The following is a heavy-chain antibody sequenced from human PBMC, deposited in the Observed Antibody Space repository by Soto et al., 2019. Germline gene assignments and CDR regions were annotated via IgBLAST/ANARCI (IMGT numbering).Heavy chain of an antibody. V-gene: IGHV4-30-4*08. CDR3: ARGGGAVAGTFYFDY. CDR1: GGSISSDYYH. D-gene: IGHD6-19*01. CDR2: IHYSGST. Sequence: SETLSLTCTVSGGSISSDYYHWTWIRQSPGKGLEWIGYIHYSGSTLYNPSLKSRVTISVDTSKNQFSLQLSSVTAADTAVYYCARGGGAVAGTFYFDYWGQGTLVTVSS. J-gene: IGHJ4*02.